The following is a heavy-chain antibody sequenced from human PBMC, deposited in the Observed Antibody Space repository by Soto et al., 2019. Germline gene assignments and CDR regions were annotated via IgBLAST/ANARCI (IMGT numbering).Heavy chain of an antibody. CDR2: MSHIGSV. V-gene: IGHV4-4*02. CDR1: GVSIGSNYY. CDR3: ARSLGWYAVDY. Sequence: QVLLQESGPGLVQPSGTLSLSCVVSGVSIGSNYYWGWVRQPPGKGLEWLGDMSHIGSVNYNPSRNSRVTISMDKSQNQFSLKLDSMTAADTAVYYCARSLGWYAVDYWGQGTLVIVSS. D-gene: IGHD6-19*01. J-gene: IGHJ4*02.